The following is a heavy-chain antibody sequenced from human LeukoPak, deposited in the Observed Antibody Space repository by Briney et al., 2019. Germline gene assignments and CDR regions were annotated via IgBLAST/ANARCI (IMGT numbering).Heavy chain of an antibody. D-gene: IGHD3-22*01. CDR2: IKSKTDGGTT. Sequence: PGGSLRLSCAVSGFTFSKAWMSWVRQAPGKGLEWVGRIKSKTDGGTTNNAAPVKGRFTISRDDSKNTLYLQMNRLKTEDTAVYYCSTDLVPWTYYYDSNDYTRFDNWGQGTLVTVSS. CDR1: GFTFSKAW. J-gene: IGHJ4*02. V-gene: IGHV3-15*01. CDR3: STDLVPWTYYYDSNDYTRFDN.